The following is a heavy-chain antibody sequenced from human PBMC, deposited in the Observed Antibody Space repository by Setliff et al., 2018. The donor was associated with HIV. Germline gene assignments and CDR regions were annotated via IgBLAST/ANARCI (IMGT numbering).Heavy chain of an antibody. CDR1: GFTFSSYE. CDR3: ARGLRWYDY. CDR2: IGSSDTTI. Sequence: PGGSLRLSCAASGFTFSSYEMNWVRQAPGKGLEWVSYIGSSDTTIYYADSVKGRFTISRDNAKNSLYLQMNSLRAEDTAVYYCARGLRWYDYWGQGTLVTVSS. V-gene: IGHV3-48*03. D-gene: IGHD4-17*01. J-gene: IGHJ4*02.